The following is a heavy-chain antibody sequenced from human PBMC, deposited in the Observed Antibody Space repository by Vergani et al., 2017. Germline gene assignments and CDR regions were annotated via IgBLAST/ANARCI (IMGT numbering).Heavy chain of an antibody. CDR3: ARSQGDYWYFDL. CDR1: GYSIGSGFY. J-gene: IGHJ2*01. Sequence: QVRLEESGPGLVKPSETLSLTCSVSGYSIGSGFYWAWIRQAPGEGLQWLTSNHNRGKTYHNPSLKSRVSVSLDTSKNRFSLNRTSATATDTAVYYCARSQGDYWYFDLWGPGSLVTVSS. V-gene: IGHV4-38-2*01. CDR2: NHNRGKT. D-gene: IGHD2-21*01.